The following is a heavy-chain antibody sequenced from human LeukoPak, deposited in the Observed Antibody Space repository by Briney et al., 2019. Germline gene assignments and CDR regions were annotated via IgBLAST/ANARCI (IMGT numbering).Heavy chain of an antibody. CDR1: GFTFSSYA. D-gene: IGHD1-26*01. CDR2: ISGSGGST. V-gene: IGHV3-23*01. CDR3: AKPSMPMGATTSRGDY. Sequence: GGSLRLSCAASGFTFSSYAMSWVRQAPGKGLEWVSAISGSGGSTYYADSVKGWFTISRDNSKNTLYLQMNSLRAEDTAVYYCAKPSMPMGATTSRGDYWGQGTLVTVSS. J-gene: IGHJ4*02.